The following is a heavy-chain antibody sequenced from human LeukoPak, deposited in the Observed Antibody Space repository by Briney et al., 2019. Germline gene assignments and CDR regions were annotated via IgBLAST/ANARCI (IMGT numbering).Heavy chain of an antibody. CDR3: ARSSGYSSGWYGY. V-gene: IGHV1-69*13. D-gene: IGHD6-19*01. Sequence: SVKVSCKAPGGTFSSYAISWVRQAPGQGLEWMGGIIPIFGTANYAQKFQGRVTITADESTSTAYMELSSLRSEDTAVYYCARSSGYSSGWYGYWGQGTLVTVSS. CDR2: IIPIFGTA. CDR1: GGTFSSYA. J-gene: IGHJ4*02.